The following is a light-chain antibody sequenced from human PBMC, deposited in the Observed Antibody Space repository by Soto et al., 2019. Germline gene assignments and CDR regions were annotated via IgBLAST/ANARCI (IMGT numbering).Light chain of an antibody. CDR3: QKYDSAPWT. CDR2: SAS. V-gene: IGKV1-27*01. CDR1: QGIGNS. Sequence: IQMTQSPSSLSASVGDRVITTCRASQGIGNSLAWYQQKAGRVPKLLMHSASTLLSGVPSRFSGSGSGTDFPLTISSLQPEDVATYYCQKYDSAPWTFGQGTKVEIK. J-gene: IGKJ1*01.